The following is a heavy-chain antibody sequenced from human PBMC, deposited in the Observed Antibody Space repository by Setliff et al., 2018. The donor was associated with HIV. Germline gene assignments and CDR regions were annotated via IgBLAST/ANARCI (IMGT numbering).Heavy chain of an antibody. Sequence: SETLSLTCTVSGGSISSGSYYWSWIRQPAGKGLELIGHIYTSGSTNYNPSLKSRVTISVDTSKNQFSLKLSFVTAADTSVYYCARDLRITLFGGDVYYYYGMDVWGQGTTVTVSS. CDR3: ARDLRITLFGGDVYYYYGMDV. CDR1: GGSISSGSYY. D-gene: IGHD3-3*01. J-gene: IGHJ6*02. CDR2: IYTSGST. V-gene: IGHV4-61*09.